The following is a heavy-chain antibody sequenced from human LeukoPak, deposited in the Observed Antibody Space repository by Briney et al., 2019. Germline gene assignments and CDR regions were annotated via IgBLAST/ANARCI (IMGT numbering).Heavy chain of an antibody. D-gene: IGHD2-21*02. V-gene: IGHV3-30*04. CDR1: GFSFSSYA. Sequence: PGRSLRLSCAASGFSFSSYAMHWVRQAPGKGLEWVAVISYDGSNKYYADSVKGRFTISRDNSKNTLYLQMNSLRAEDTAVYYCARGSGRSLLSFFDYWGQGTLVTVSS. CDR2: ISYDGSNK. J-gene: IGHJ4*02. CDR3: ARGSGRSLLSFFDY.